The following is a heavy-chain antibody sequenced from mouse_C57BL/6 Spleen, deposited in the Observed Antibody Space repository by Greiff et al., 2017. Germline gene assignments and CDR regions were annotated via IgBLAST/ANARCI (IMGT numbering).Heavy chain of an antibody. D-gene: IGHD1-1*01. V-gene: IGHV5-12*01. CDR2: ISNGGGST. Sequence: EVKLVESGGGLVQPGGSLKLSCAASGFTFSDYYMYWVRQTPEKRLEWVAYISNGGGSTYYPDTVKGRFTISRDNAKNTLYLQMSRLQSEDTAMYYCARHGHYYGSSPYYAMDYWGQGTSVTVSS. CDR1: GFTFSDYY. CDR3: ARHGHYYGSSPYYAMDY. J-gene: IGHJ4*01.